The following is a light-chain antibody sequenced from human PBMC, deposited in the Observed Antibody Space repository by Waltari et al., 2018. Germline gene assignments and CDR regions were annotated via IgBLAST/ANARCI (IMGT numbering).Light chain of an antibody. CDR1: HSISEY. CDR3: QQRIDWPPVS. J-gene: IGKJ4*01. CDR2: DAS. Sequence: EIVLIQSPAILSLSPGERATLSCRATHSISEYLAWYQQKPGQPPSLLIHDASTRASVVPDRFSGSGFGTDFTLTISNLEPEDSAVYYCQQRIDWPPVSFGGGTKVEIK. V-gene: IGKV3-11*01.